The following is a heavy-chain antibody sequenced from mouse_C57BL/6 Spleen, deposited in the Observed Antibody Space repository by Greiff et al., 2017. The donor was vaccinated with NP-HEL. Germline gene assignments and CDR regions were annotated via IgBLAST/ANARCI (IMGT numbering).Heavy chain of an antibody. CDR2: IWSGGST. Sequence: VQLQQSGPGLVQPSQSLSITCTVSGFSLTSYGVHWVRQSPGKGLEWLGVIWSGGSTDYNAAFISRLSISKDNSKSQVFFKMNSLQADDTAIYYCARRDSSGPFDYWGQGTTLTVSS. V-gene: IGHV2-2*01. CDR3: ARRDSSGPFDY. D-gene: IGHD3-2*02. CDR1: GFSLTSYG. J-gene: IGHJ2*01.